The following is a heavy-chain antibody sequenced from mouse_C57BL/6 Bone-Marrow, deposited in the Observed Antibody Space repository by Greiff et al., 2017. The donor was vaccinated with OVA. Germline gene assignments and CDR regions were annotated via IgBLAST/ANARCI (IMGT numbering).Heavy chain of an antibody. Sequence: QVQLQQPGAELVRPGSSVKLSCKASGYTFTSYWMHWVKQRPIQGLEWIGNIDPSDSETHYNQKFKDKATLTVDKSSSTAYMQLSSLTSEDSAVYDCAPLPFYYAMDYWGQGTSVTVSS. CDR2: IDPSDSET. CDR1: GYTFTSYW. D-gene: IGHD6-1*01. J-gene: IGHJ4*01. V-gene: IGHV1-52*01. CDR3: APLPFYYAMDY.